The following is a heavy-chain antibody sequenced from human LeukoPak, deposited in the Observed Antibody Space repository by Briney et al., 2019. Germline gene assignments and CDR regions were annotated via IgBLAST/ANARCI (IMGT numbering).Heavy chain of an antibody. V-gene: IGHV4-30-2*01. D-gene: IGHD3-22*01. Sequence: SQTLSLTCAVSGGSISSGGSSWSWIRQPPGKGLEWIGYIYHSGSTYYNPSLKSRVTISVDRSKNQFSLKLSSVTAADTAVYYCARAKDDSSGYYSSRGDYFDYWGQGTLVTVSS. CDR3: ARAKDDSSGYYSSRGDYFDY. CDR2: IYHSGST. J-gene: IGHJ4*02. CDR1: GGSISSGGSS.